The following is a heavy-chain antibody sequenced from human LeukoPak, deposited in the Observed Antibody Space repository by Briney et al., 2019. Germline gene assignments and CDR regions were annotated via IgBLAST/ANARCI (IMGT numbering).Heavy chain of an antibody. Sequence: ASVKVSCKASGYTFTSYYMHWVRQAPGQGLEWMGIINPSGGSTSYAQKFQGRVTMTRDTSTSTVYMELSSLRSEDTAVYYCARVGCSGGSWYWFDPWGQGTLVTVSS. CDR3: ARVGCSGGSWYWFDP. CDR2: INPSGGST. J-gene: IGHJ5*02. V-gene: IGHV1-46*01. D-gene: IGHD2-15*01. CDR1: GYTFTSYY.